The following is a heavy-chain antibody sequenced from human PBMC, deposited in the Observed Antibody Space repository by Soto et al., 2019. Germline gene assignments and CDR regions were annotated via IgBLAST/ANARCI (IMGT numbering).Heavy chain of an antibody. CDR3: ARGGSGRDGWFDP. Sequence: QVQLVQSGAEVKKPGASVKVSCKASGYTFTGYYMHWVRQAPGQGLEWMGWINPNSGGTNYAQKLQGRVTMTRDTSISTAYMELSRLRSDDTAVYYCARGGSGRDGWFDPWGQGTLVTVSS. CDR2: INPNSGGT. CDR1: GYTFTGYY. D-gene: IGHD3-10*01. J-gene: IGHJ5*02. V-gene: IGHV1-2*02.